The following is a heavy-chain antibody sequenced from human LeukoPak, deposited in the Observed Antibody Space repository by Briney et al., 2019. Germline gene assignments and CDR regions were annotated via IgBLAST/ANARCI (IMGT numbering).Heavy chain of an antibody. CDR2: ISSSGSTI. D-gene: IGHD5-18*01. CDR3: ARQTRIHHDY. V-gene: IGHV3-48*04. J-gene: IGHJ4*02. Sequence: PGGSLRLSCAVSGITLSNYGMSWVRQAPGKGLEWVSYISSSGSTIYYADSVKGRFTISRDNAKNSLYLQMNSLRAEDTAVYYCARQTRIHHDYWGQGTLVTVSS. CDR1: GITLSNYG.